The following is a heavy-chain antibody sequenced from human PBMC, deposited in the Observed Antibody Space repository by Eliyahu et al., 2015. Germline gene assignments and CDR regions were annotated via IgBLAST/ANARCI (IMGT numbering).Heavy chain of an antibody. V-gene: IGHV3-48*04. CDR2: ISSVDNTI. Sequence: EAQLVESGGGLVQPGGSXRLSCAASAFTFSTXSMNWVRQAPGKGLEWVAYISSVDNTIYYADSVEGRFTISRDDAKNSLYLQMNSLRAEDTAVYYCVRGEGXYSEYDASDIWGPGTMVTVSS. CDR3: VRGEGXYSEYDASDI. D-gene: IGHD4-11*01. CDR1: AFTFSTXS. J-gene: IGHJ3*02.